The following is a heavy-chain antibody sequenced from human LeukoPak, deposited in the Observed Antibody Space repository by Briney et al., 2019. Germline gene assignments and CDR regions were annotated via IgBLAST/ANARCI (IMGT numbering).Heavy chain of an antibody. Sequence: SETLSLTCTVSGGSISSGDYYWSWIRQPPGKGLEWIGYIYYSGSTYYNPSLKSRVTISVDTSKNQFSPRLSSVTAADTAVYYCARVGGRRDGYNLDYWGQGTLVTVSS. CDR2: IYYSGST. V-gene: IGHV4-30-4*01. J-gene: IGHJ4*02. CDR1: GGSISSGDYY. CDR3: ARVGGRRDGYNLDY. D-gene: IGHD5-24*01.